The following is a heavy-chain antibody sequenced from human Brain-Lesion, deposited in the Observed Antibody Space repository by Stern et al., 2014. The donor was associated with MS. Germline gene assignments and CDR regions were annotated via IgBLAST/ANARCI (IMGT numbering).Heavy chain of an antibody. J-gene: IGHJ6*02. V-gene: IGHV4-61*02. D-gene: IGHD2-2*01. Sequence: QVQLQQSGPGLVKPSQTLSLSCTVSGGSISSGGYYWSWIRQPAGKGLEWIGRIFNSGSTSYNPSLKSRVTLSINTLKNQVSLRLNSMTAADTAVYYCARGRVVPGFQYYATDVWGQGTTVIVSS. CDR2: IFNSGST. CDR1: GGSISSGGYY. CDR3: ARGRVVPGFQYYATDV.